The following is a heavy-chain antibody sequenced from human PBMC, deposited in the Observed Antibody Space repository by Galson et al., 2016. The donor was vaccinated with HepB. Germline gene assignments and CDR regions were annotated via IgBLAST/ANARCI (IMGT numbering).Heavy chain of an antibody. V-gene: IGHV4-39*01. Sequence: ETLSLTCTVSGGSISSSSYYWGWIRQPPGKGLEWIGSIYYSGSTYYNPSLKSRVTISVDTSKNQFSLKLGSVTAADTAVYYCARQPNVVGTAYLYYYGMDVWGQGTTVTVSS. J-gene: IGHJ6*02. D-gene: IGHD2-21*02. CDR1: GGSISSSSYY. CDR2: IYYSGST. CDR3: ARQPNVVGTAYLYYYGMDV.